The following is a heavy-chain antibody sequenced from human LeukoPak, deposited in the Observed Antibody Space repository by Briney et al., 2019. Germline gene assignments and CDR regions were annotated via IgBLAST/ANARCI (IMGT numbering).Heavy chain of an antibody. CDR3: ARGRNSSSWYWFDP. CDR2: INHSGST. J-gene: IGHJ5*02. CDR1: GGSFSGYY. V-gene: IGHV4-34*01. D-gene: IGHD6-13*01. Sequence: PSETLSLTSAVYGGSFSGYYWSWIRQPPGKGLEWIGEINHSGSTNYNPSLKSRVTISVDTSKNQFSLKLSSVTAADTAVYYCARGRNSSSWYWFDPWGQGTLVTVSS.